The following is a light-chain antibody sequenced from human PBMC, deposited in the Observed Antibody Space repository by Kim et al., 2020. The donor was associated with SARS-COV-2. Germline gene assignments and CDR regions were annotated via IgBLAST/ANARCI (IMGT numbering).Light chain of an antibody. V-gene: IGLV1-44*01. J-gene: IGLJ3*02. Sequence: GQRVPLSCSASPSTIGSNPVSWYQQLPGTAPQLLIYSNDRRPAGVPDRFSGSESGTSASLAISGLQSEDEADYYCAAWDDSLNGWVFGGGTKLTVL. CDR1: PSTIGSNP. CDR3: AAWDDSLNGWV. CDR2: SND.